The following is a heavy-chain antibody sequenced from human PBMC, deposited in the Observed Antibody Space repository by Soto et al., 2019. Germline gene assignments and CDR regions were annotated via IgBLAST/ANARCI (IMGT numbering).Heavy chain of an antibody. Sequence: QVQLVQSGAEVKKPGASVKVSCKASGYTFTSYDINWVRQATGQGLEWMGWMNPNSGNTGYAQKFQGRVTKTRNTSISTAYMELSSLRSEDAAVYYCARWYSSGWYGCWYFDLWGRGTLVTVSS. J-gene: IGHJ2*01. D-gene: IGHD6-19*01. V-gene: IGHV1-8*01. CDR1: GYTFTSYD. CDR3: ARWYSSGWYGCWYFDL. CDR2: MNPNSGNT.